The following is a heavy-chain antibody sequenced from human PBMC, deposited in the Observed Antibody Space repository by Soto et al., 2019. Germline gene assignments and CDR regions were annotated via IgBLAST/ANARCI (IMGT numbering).Heavy chain of an antibody. J-gene: IGHJ5*02. V-gene: IGHV4-34*02. CDR2: IDHSGST. D-gene: IGHD6-19*01. Sequence: QVRLQQWGAGLLKPSETLSLTCGVYGGSFSGNYWSWIRQPPGKGLGSIGEIDHSGSTNYNPSLKSRVTITVDTSKNQFSRKLSSVTAADTAVYYCARGPQYSSGWYYHWGQGTLVTVSS. CDR3: ARGPQYSSGWYYH. CDR1: GGSFSGNY.